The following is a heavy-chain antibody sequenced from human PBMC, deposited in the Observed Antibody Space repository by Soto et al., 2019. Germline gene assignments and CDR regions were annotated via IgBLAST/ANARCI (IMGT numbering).Heavy chain of an antibody. CDR3: ARGVYDFWSSHPKGLDY. Sequence: EVQLVESGGGLVQPGGSLKLSCAASGFTFSGSVVHWVRQTSGKGLEWVGRIRSKANNYATAYAVSVKGRFTISRDDSRNTAYLQMTSLKTEDTAVYYCARGVYDFWSSHPKGLDYWGQGTVVTVSS. J-gene: IGHJ4*02. D-gene: IGHD3-3*01. CDR2: IRSKANNYAT. CDR1: GFTFSGSV. V-gene: IGHV3-73*02.